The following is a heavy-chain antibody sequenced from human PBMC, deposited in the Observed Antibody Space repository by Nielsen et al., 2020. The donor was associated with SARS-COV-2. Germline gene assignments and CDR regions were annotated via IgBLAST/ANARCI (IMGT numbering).Heavy chain of an antibody. D-gene: IGHD2-15*01. V-gene: IGHV1-69*13. J-gene: IGHJ4*02. CDR3: TRGGAAVTAFVY. Sequence: SVKVSCKASGGTFRNYPISWVRQAPGQGLELMGGIVPMFGTPTYAQKFQGRITLSADESTTTAYMEVTNLRSEDSAVYFCTRGGAAVTAFVYWGQGTLVTVS. CDR2: IVPMFGTP. CDR1: GGTFRNYP.